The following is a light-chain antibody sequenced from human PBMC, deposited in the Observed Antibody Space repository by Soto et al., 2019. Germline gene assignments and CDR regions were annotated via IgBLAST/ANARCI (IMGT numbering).Light chain of an antibody. CDR3: QQYETFSGT. Sequence: DIQMTQSHSTLSSSLGDTVTVTCRASQSVSGWLAWYQQKPGEAPKLLIYDASALPRGVPSRFSGSGSGTKFTLTIARLQTDDFATYYCQQYETFSGTFGPGTKVDIK. V-gene: IGKV1-5*01. CDR1: QSVSGW. CDR2: DAS. J-gene: IGKJ1*01.